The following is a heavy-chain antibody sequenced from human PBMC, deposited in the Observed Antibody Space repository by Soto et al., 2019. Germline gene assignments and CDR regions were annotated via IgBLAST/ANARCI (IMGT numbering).Heavy chain of an antibody. CDR3: ARGFCVSTSCYRGWFDP. J-gene: IGHJ5*02. CDR1: GGSISSYY. D-gene: IGHD2-2*02. V-gene: IGHV4-59*01. Sequence: QVQLQESGPGLVKPSETLSLTCTVSGGSISSYYWSWIRQPPGKGLEWIGYIYLSGTTNYNPSLKSRVTISVDTSKNQLPLNLTSVTAADTAVYYCARGFCVSTSCYRGWFDPWGQGTLVTVSS. CDR2: IYLSGTT.